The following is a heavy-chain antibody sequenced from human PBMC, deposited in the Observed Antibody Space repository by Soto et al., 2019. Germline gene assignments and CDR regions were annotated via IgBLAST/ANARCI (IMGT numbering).Heavy chain of an antibody. CDR1: GFTFSSYA. Sequence: EVQLLESGGGLVQPGGSLRLSCAASGFTFSSYAMSWVRQAPGKGLEWVSAISGSGGSTYYAASVKGRFTISRANSKNTXXLQMNSLRAADTAVYYCAKEGGYCSSTSCYGRVYYWGQGTLVTVSS. D-gene: IGHD2-2*03. V-gene: IGHV3-23*01. CDR3: AKEGGYCSSTSCYGRVYY. J-gene: IGHJ4*02. CDR2: ISGSGGST.